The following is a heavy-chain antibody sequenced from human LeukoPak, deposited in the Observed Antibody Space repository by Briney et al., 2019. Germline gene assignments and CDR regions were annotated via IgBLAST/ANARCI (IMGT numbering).Heavy chain of an antibody. CDR3: ARVGRTTQYADY. V-gene: IGHV4-4*02. J-gene: IGHJ4*02. CDR1: GGSISSSNW. CDR2: IYHSGST. Sequence: SETLPLTCAVSGGSISSSNWWSWIRQPPGKGLEWIGEIYHSGSTNYNPSLKSRVTISVDKSKTQFSLKLSSVTAADTAVYYCARVGRTTQYADYWGQGTLVTVSS. D-gene: IGHD3-10*01.